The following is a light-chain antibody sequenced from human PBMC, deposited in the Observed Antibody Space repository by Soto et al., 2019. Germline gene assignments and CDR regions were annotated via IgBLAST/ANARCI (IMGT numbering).Light chain of an antibody. CDR2: DVF. V-gene: IGLV2-14*03. CDR1: GDDVGAYNY. J-gene: IGLJ2*01. CDR3: CSYTSGSTSVV. Sequence: QSALTQPASVSGSPGQSVTISCTATGDDVGAYNYVSWYQQHPGRAPKHIILDVFNRPSGVSNRFSGSRSGKTASLTISGLQPDDEAHYYCCSYTSGSTSVVFGGRTKVTVL.